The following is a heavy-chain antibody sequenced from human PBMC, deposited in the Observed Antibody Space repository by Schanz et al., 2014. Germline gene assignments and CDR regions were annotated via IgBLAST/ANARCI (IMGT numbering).Heavy chain of an antibody. J-gene: IGHJ1*01. CDR2: ISRNSTYI. CDR3: AKESEIVVVVGTSMSGDFHH. CDR1: GFTFSSYA. V-gene: IGHV3-21*04. D-gene: IGHD2-15*01. Sequence: EVQLLESGGGLVRPGGSLRLSCAASGFTFSSYAMTWVRQAPGKGLEWVSSISRNSTYIYYADSVKGRFTISRDNANNSLFLRMNSLRAEDTAVYFCAKESEIVVVVGTSMSGDFHHWGQGTLVTVSS.